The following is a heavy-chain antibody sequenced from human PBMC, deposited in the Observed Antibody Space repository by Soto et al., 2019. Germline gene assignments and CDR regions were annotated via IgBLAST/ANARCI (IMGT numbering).Heavy chain of an antibody. D-gene: IGHD1-26*01. J-gene: IGHJ4*02. CDR1: GFTFSSYA. CDR2: ISYEGSKK. V-gene: IGHV3-30*18. Sequence: QVQLVESGGGVVQPGRSLRLSCAASGFTFSSYAMHWVRQAPGKGLEWVALISYEGSKKYYADSVKGRLTISRDNSKNTLSLQMDSLRAEDTAVYYCAKVVYSGSYYAIDYWGQGTLVTVSS. CDR3: AKVVYSGSYYAIDY.